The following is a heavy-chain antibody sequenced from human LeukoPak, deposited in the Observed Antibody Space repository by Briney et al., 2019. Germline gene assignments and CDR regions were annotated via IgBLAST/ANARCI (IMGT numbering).Heavy chain of an antibody. D-gene: IGHD1-1*01. CDR3: ARDRKNWNDDNFDY. CDR1: GFTFSSYW. J-gene: IGHJ4*02. CDR2: IKQDGSEK. Sequence: PGGSLRLSCAASGFTFSSYWMSWVRQTPGKGLEWVANIKQDGSEKYYVDSVKGRFTISRDNAKNSLYLQMNSLRAEDTAVYYCARDRKNWNDDNFDYWGQGTLVTVSS. V-gene: IGHV3-7*01.